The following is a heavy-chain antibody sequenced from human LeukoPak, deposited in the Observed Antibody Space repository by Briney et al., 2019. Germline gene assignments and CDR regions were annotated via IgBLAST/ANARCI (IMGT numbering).Heavy chain of an antibody. J-gene: IGHJ4*02. CDR1: EFPFSAYS. Sequence: PGGSLRLFCAASEFPFSAYSMNWLRQSPEKGVEWVSYIGSSSSPIYYADSVKGRFTISRDNAKNALYLQMDSLRAEDTAVYYCARDQAYSFDYWGQGTLVTVSS. CDR3: ARDQAYSFDY. D-gene: IGHD4-11*01. CDR2: IGSSSSPI. V-gene: IGHV3-48*01.